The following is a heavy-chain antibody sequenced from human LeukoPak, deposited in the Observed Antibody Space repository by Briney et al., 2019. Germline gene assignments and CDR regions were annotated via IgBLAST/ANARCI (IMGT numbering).Heavy chain of an antibody. CDR3: ARLPYYYDSSGYMD. CDR2: IIPIFGTA. D-gene: IGHD3-22*01. J-gene: IGHJ4*02. CDR1: GGTFSSYA. Sequence: SVKVSCKASGGTFSSYAISWVRQAPGQGLEWMGRIIPIFGTANYAQKFQGGVTITTDESTSTAYMELSSLRSEDTAVYYCARLPYYYDSSGYMDWGQGTLVTVSS. V-gene: IGHV1-69*05.